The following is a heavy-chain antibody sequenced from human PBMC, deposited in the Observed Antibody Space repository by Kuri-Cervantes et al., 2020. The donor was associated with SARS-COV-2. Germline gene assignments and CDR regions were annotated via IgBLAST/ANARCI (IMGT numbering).Heavy chain of an antibody. Sequence: GGSLRLSCAASGFTFSNAWMSWVRQAPGKGLEWVGRIKSKTDGGTTDCAAPVKGRFTISRDDSKNTLYLQMNSLKTEDTAVYYCTTDLPNPTYPRYYYYYYGMDVWGQGTTVTVSS. D-gene: IGHD2-2*02. CDR2: IKSKTDGGTT. J-gene: IGHJ6*02. V-gene: IGHV3-15*01. CDR3: TTDLPNPTYPRYYYYYYGMDV. CDR1: GFTFSNAW.